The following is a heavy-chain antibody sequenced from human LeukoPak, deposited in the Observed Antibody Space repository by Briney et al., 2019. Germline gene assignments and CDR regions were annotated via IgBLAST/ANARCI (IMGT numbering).Heavy chain of an antibody. V-gene: IGHV3-11*06. Sequence: PGGSLRLSCVASGFTFGDYYMSWIRQAPGKGLEWISYISGSSTYTNSADPVKGRFTISRDNAKKSLYLQMNSLRAEDTAVYYCARGGYHNAFGIWGQGTMVTVSS. CDR1: GFTFGDYY. D-gene: IGHD5-18*01. CDR3: ARGGYHNAFGI. CDR2: ISGSSTYT. J-gene: IGHJ3*02.